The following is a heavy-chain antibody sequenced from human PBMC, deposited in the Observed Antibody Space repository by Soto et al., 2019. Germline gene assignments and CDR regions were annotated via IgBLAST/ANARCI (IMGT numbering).Heavy chain of an antibody. V-gene: IGHV1-69*13. J-gene: IGHJ6*02. CDR1: GGTFSSYA. CDR3: ARLGITIFGVVIPENGMDV. D-gene: IGHD3-3*01. CDR2: IIPIFGTA. Sequence: ASVKVSCKASGGTFSSYAISWMRQAPGQGLEWMGGIIPIFGTANYAQKFQGRVTITADESTSTAYMELSSLRSEDTAVYYCARLGITIFGVVIPENGMDVWGQGTTVTVSS.